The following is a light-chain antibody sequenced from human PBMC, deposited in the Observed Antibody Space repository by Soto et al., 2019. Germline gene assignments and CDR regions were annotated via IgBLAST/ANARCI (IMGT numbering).Light chain of an antibody. J-gene: IGKJ1*01. Sequence: IQMTQSPSTLCSSLGDPLPGTCRASQSVSGWLAWYQQKPGEAPKLLIYDASALPRGVPSRFSGSGSGTKFTLTIASLQPDDFATYYCQQYETFSGTFGPGTKVDIK. CDR2: DAS. CDR1: QSVSGW. CDR3: QQYETFSGT. V-gene: IGKV1-5*01.